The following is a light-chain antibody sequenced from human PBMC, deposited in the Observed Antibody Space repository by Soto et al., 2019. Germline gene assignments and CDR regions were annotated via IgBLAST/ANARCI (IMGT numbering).Light chain of an antibody. CDR3: QQYGSSHGFT. Sequence: EIVLTQSPGTLSLSPGERATLSCRASQSVSSSYLAWYQQKPGQAPRLLIYGASSRATGIPDRFSGSGSGTDFTLIISRLEPEDFAVYYCQQYGSSHGFTFGPGTKVDIK. J-gene: IGKJ3*01. CDR2: GAS. V-gene: IGKV3-20*01. CDR1: QSVSSSY.